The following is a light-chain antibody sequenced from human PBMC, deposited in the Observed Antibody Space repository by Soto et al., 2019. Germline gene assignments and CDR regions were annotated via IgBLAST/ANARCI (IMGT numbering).Light chain of an antibody. V-gene: IGKV3-11*01. CDR2: DTF. Sequence: IVLTQSPATLSLSPGERATLSCRASESIKEYLAWYQQKRGQAPRLLISDTFHRATGTPARFSGSGSGTDFTGTISSLEPEDLAVYYCQQRSTWPTFGGGTKLESK. CDR1: ESIKEY. J-gene: IGKJ4*01. CDR3: QQRSTWPT.